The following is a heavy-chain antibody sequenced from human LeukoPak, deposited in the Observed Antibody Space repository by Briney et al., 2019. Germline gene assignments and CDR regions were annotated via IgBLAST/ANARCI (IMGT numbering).Heavy chain of an antibody. D-gene: IGHD2-2*01. J-gene: IGHJ3*02. Sequence: SETLSLTCAVSGYSISSGYYWGWIRQPPVKGLEWIGSIYHSGSTYYNPSLKSRVTISVDTSNNQFSLRLSSVTAADTAVYYCARKYCSCTSCYFPAFDIWGQGTMVTVTS. CDR2: IYHSGST. CDR3: ARKYCSCTSCYFPAFDI. CDR1: GYSISSGYY. V-gene: IGHV4-38-2*01.